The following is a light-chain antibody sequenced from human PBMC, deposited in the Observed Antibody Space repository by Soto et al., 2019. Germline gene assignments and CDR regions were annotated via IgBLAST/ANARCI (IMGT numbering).Light chain of an antibody. CDR3: LQYYSYPWT. Sequence: DIQMTQSPSTLSASVGDSVTITCRASQTISIWLAWYQQKPGKAPKLLIYKASDLGSGVPSTFSGSASGTEFTLAISSLQPDDFATYYCLQYYSYPWTFGQGTKVEI. CDR1: QTISIW. CDR2: KAS. J-gene: IGKJ1*01. V-gene: IGKV1-5*03.